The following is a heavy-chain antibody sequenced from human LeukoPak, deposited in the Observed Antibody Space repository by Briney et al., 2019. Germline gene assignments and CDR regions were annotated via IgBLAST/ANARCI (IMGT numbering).Heavy chain of an antibody. CDR2: ISGSGGST. V-gene: IGHV3-23*01. J-gene: IGHJ3*02. CDR1: GFTFSSYA. CDR3: AKDQGNLYSSGWYDAFDI. Sequence: PGGSLRLSCAASGFTFSSYAMSWVRQAPGKGLEWVSAISGSGGSTYYADSVKGRFTISRDNSKNTLYLQMNSLRAEDTAVYYCAKDQGNLYSSGWYDAFDIWGQGTMVTVSS. D-gene: IGHD6-19*01.